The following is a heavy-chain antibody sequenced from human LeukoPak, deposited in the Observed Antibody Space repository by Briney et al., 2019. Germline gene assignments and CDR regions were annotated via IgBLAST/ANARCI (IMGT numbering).Heavy chain of an antibody. CDR3: TRDAGTRLKYSFGYGDY. CDR1: GFTFSDYY. Sequence: GGSLRLSCAASGFTFSDYYMSWIRQAPGKGLEWVSTISGSTRTTHYADSVKGRFTISRDNSKNTLYLQMNSLRAEDTAVYYCTRDAGTRLKYSFGYGDYWGQGALVTVSS. J-gene: IGHJ4*02. D-gene: IGHD5-18*01. CDR2: ISGSTRTT. V-gene: IGHV3-11*06.